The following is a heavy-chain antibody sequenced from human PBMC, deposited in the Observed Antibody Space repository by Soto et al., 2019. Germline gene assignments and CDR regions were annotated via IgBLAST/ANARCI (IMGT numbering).Heavy chain of an antibody. CDR1: GYTFANYG. CDR2: ISGYSINT. J-gene: IGHJ4*02. Sequence: GASVKVSCKASGYTFANYGITWVRQTSGQGLEWLGWISGYSINTHYAQKFEDRVTLTTDKSTSTVYMELRSLKSDDTAIYFCARERRWEPLLYWGQGTLVTVSS. CDR3: ARERRWEPLLY. D-gene: IGHD1-26*01. V-gene: IGHV1-18*01.